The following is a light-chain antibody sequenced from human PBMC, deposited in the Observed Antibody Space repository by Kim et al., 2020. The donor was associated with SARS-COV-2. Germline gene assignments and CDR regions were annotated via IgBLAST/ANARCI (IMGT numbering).Light chain of an antibody. CDR1: SSNIGAGYD. J-gene: IGLJ2*01. CDR2: GNS. V-gene: IGLV1-40*01. CDR3: QSYDSSLSGSVV. Sequence: VTCSCTGSSSNIGAGYDVHWYQQIPGTAPKLLIYGNSNRPSGVPDRFSGSKSGTSASLAITGLQAEDEADYYCQSYDSSLSGSVVFGGGTQLTVL.